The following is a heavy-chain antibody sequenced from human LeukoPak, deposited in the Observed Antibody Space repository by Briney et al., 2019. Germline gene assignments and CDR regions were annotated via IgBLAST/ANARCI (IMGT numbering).Heavy chain of an antibody. CDR3: ARGDPIGRY. D-gene: IGHD1-26*01. J-gene: IGHJ4*02. V-gene: IGHV3-74*01. Sequence: GSLRLSRAASGFTFSSYWMHWVRQAPGKGLVWVSHVKSDGSSTSYADSVKGRFTISRDNAKSTLYLQMNSLRAEDTAVYYCARGDPIGRYWGQGTLVTVSS. CDR2: VKSDGSST. CDR1: GFTFSSYW.